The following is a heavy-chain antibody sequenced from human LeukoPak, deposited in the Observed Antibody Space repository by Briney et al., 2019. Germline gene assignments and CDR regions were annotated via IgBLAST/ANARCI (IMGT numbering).Heavy chain of an antibody. Sequence: GRSLRLSCAASGFTFSSYAMQWVRQAPGKGLEWVAVISYEGSNTYYIDSVKGRFTISRDNSKNTLYLQMNSLSTEDTAVYYCARDSSGSTVGYFDYWGQGALVIVSS. CDR1: GFTFSSYA. J-gene: IGHJ4*02. V-gene: IGHV3-30-3*01. D-gene: IGHD3-10*01. CDR2: ISYEGSNT. CDR3: ARDSSGSTVGYFDY.